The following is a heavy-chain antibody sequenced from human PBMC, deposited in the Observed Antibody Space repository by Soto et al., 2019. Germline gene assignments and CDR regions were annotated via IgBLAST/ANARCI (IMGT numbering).Heavy chain of an antibody. CDR3: AKHPSSSSRYNWFDP. Sequence: GGSLRLSCAASGFTFSSYAMSWVRQAPGKGLEWVSAISGSGGSTYYADSVKGRFTISRDNSKNTLYLQMNSLRAEDTAVYYCAKHPSSSSRYNWFDPWGQGTLVTVSS. V-gene: IGHV3-23*01. CDR1: GFTFSSYA. J-gene: IGHJ5*02. D-gene: IGHD6-6*01. CDR2: ISGSGGST.